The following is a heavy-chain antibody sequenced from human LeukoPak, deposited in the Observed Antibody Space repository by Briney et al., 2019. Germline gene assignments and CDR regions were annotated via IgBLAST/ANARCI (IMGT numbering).Heavy chain of an antibody. CDR2: ISYDGSNK. CDR3: ARDHCSSTSCYGMDV. D-gene: IGHD2-2*01. J-gene: IGHJ6*02. V-gene: IGHV3-30*04. CDR1: GFTFSSYA. Sequence: GGSLRLSCAASGFTFSSYAMHWVRQAPGKGLEGVAVISYDGSNKYYADSVKGRFTISRDNSKNTLYLQMNSLRAEDTAVYYCARDHCSSTSCYGMDVWGQGTTVTVSS.